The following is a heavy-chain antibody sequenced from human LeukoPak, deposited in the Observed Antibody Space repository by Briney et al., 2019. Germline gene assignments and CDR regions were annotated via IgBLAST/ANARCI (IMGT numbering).Heavy chain of an antibody. CDR2: ISHSGST. D-gene: IGHD2-15*01. V-gene: IGHV4-30-2*01. Sequence: SQTLSLTCTVSGGSISSGGYYWSWIRQPPGKGLEWIGYISHSGSTYYNPSLRSRVTILVDRSKNQFSLKLSSVTAADTAVYYCARHGGPYRSFDYWGQGTLVTVSS. CDR3: ARHGGPYRSFDY. CDR1: GGSISSGGYY. J-gene: IGHJ4*02.